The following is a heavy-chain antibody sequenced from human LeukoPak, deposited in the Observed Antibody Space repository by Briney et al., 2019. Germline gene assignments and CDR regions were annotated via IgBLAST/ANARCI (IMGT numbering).Heavy chain of an antibody. CDR2: ISGSGGST. Sequence: GGSLRLSCAASGFTFSSYGMSWVRQAPGKGLEWVSAISGSGGSTYYADSVKGRFTISRDNSKNTLYLQMNSLRAEDTAVYYCAKKSFQNYDSQRWGAFDIWGQGTMVTVSS. V-gene: IGHV3-23*01. D-gene: IGHD3-22*01. J-gene: IGHJ3*02. CDR1: GFTFSSYG. CDR3: AKKSFQNYDSQRWGAFDI.